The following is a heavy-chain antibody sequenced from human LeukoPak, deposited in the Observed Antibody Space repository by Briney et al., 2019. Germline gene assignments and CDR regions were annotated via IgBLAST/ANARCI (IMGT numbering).Heavy chain of an antibody. CDR3: ASFDLFDS. Sequence: GGSLRLSCAAPGFTFDTYTMNWVRQAPGRGLEWVSYISGSSGIIYYADSVGGRFTISRDNAKHSLYLQMNSLRDEDTAVYYCASFDLFDSWGQGTLVTVSS. CDR1: GFTFDTYT. J-gene: IGHJ5*01. CDR2: ISGSSGII. V-gene: IGHV3-48*02.